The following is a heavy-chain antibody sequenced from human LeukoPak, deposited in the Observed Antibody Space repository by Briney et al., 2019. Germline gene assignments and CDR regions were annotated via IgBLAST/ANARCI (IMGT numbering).Heavy chain of an antibody. CDR1: GGSITNSSSY. D-gene: IGHD3-22*01. CDR3: ARHVSRRITMIVVVTYFDY. CDR2: IYHSGST. J-gene: IGHJ4*02. V-gene: IGHV4-39*01. Sequence: SETLSLTCSVSGGSITNSSSYWGWVRQPPGKGLEWIGSIYHSGSTYYNLSLKSRVTISVDTSKNQFSLKLSSVTAADTAVYYCARHVSRRITMIVVVTYFDYWGQGTLVTVSS.